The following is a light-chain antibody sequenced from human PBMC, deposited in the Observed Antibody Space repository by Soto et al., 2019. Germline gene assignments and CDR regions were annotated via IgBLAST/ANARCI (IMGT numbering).Light chain of an antibody. V-gene: IGKV3-20*01. CDR1: QSVSSNY. Sequence: EIVLTQSPGTLSLSPGERATLSCRASQSVSSNYLAWYQQKPGLAPRLLIYGASSRATGIPDRFSGSGSGTHFTLTISRLEPEDFSVYYCQHYGSSPPVTFGQGTNLEIK. CDR2: GAS. J-gene: IGKJ2*01. CDR3: QHYGSSPPVT.